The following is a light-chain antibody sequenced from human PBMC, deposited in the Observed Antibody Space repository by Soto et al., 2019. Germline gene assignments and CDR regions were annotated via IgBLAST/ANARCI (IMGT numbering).Light chain of an antibody. CDR1: QTISTY. CDR3: QQSHGIPYT. Sequence: DILMTQSPSSLSASVEDRVTITCRASQTISTYLNWYQQEPGKAPKLLIYAASSLQSRVPSRFSGSGSGTDFTLTISSLQPEDFAAYYCQQSHGIPYTFGQGTKLEIK. J-gene: IGKJ2*01. CDR2: AAS. V-gene: IGKV1-39*01.